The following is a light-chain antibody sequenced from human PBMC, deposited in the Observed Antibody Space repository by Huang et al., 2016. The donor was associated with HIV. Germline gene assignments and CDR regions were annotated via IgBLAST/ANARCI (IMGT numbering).Light chain of an antibody. CDR2: GSS. J-gene: IGKJ4*01. Sequence: IVMTQSPATLSVSPGERVTVSCRANRSVSSNLAWYQQRPGQAPRLLIYGSSTRAPGIPARVSGSGSGTDFSLTISSLQSEDFALYYCQQYNNWLLSFGGGTRVDI. V-gene: IGKV3-15*01. CDR1: RSVSSN. CDR3: QQYNNWLLS.